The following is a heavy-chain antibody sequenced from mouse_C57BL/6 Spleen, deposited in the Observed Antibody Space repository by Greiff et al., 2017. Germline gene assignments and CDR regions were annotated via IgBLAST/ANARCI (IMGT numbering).Heavy chain of an antibody. J-gene: IGHJ2*01. CDR3: ARSPITTVVAVPYFDY. V-gene: IGHV5-4*03. CDR2: ISDGGSYT. CDR1: GFTFSSYA. Sequence: EVMLVESGGGLVKPGGSLKLSCAASGFTFSSYAMSWVRQTPEKRLEWVATISDGGSYTYYPDNVKGRFTISRDNAKNNLYLQMSHLKSEDTAMYYCARSPITTVVAVPYFDYWGQGTTLTVSS. D-gene: IGHD1-1*01.